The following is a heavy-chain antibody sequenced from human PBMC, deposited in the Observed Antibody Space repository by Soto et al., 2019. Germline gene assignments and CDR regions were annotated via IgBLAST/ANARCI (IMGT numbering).Heavy chain of an antibody. Sequence: SETLSLTCAVYGGSFSGYYWSWIRQPPGKGLERIGEINHSGSTNYNPSLKSRVTISVDTSKNQFSLKLTSVTAADTAVYYCARLYCGDDCHRGHWFDPWGQGTLVTVSS. V-gene: IGHV4-34*01. CDR3: ARLYCGDDCHRGHWFDP. J-gene: IGHJ5*02. CDR1: GGSFSGYY. D-gene: IGHD2-21*02. CDR2: INHSGST.